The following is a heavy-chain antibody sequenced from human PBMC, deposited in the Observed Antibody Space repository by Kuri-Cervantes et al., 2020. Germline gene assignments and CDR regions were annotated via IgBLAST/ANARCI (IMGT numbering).Heavy chain of an antibody. Sequence: GSLRLSCTVSGGSISPYYWTWIRQPPGKGLEWIGYIFYTGSTNYNASLKSRVTISVDTSKNQFSLKLSSVTAADTAVYYCARFSDAFDIWGQGTMVTVSS. CDR2: IFYTGST. CDR3: ARFSDAFDI. CDR1: GGSISPYY. D-gene: IGHD3-3*01. J-gene: IGHJ3*02. V-gene: IGHV4-59*08.